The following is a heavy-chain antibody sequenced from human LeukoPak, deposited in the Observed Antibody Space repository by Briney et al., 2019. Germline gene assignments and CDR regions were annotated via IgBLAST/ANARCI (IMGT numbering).Heavy chain of an antibody. Sequence: SETLSLTYTVSGGSINSYYWSWLRQPPGKGLEWIAYIYYSGTTNYNPSLKSRVSISVDTSKNQFSLKLSSVTAADTAVYYCARHADRVGYPLDIWGHGTMVTVSS. J-gene: IGHJ3*02. CDR3: ARHADRVGYPLDI. CDR1: GGSINSYY. V-gene: IGHV4-59*08. D-gene: IGHD6-13*01. CDR2: IYYSGTT.